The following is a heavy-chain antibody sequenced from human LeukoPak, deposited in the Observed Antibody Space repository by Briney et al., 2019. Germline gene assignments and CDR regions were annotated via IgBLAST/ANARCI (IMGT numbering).Heavy chain of an antibody. CDR2: IIPILGIA. D-gene: IGHD6-6*01. J-gene: IGHJ4*02. CDR3: ARVRAALSEIDY. Sequence: ASVKVSCKASGGTFSSYAISWVRQAPGQGLEWMGRIIPILGIANYAQKLQGRVTMTTDTSTSTAYMELRSLRSDDTAVYYCARVRAALSEIDYWGQGTLVTVSS. V-gene: IGHV1-69*04. CDR1: GGTFSSYA.